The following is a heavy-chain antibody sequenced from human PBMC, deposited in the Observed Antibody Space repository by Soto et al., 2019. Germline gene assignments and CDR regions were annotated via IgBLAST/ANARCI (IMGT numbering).Heavy chain of an antibody. CDR1: GYTFTSYA. V-gene: IGHV1-3*05. D-gene: IGHD3-10*01. J-gene: IGHJ4*02. Sequence: QVQLVQSGAEEKKPGASVKVSCKASGYTFTSYAMHWVRQAPGQRLEWMGWINAGNGNTKYSQKFQGRVTITRDTSASTAYMELISLRSEDTAVFYCARSPSMVPFDYWGQGTLVTVSS. CDR3: ARSPSMVPFDY. CDR2: INAGNGNT.